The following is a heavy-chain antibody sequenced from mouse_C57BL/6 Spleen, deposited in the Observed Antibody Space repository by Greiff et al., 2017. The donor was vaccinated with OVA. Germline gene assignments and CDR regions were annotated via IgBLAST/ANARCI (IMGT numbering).Heavy chain of an antibody. CDR3: ARRDYTNAMDY. CDR1: GFTFSDYY. D-gene: IGHD2-12*01. CDR2: ISNGGGST. Sequence: EVKVVESGGGLVQPGGSLKLSCAASGFTFSDYYMYWVRQTPEKRLEWVAYISNGGGSTYYPDTVKGRFTISRDNAKNTLYLQMSRLKSEDTAMYYCARRDYTNAMDYWGQGTSVTVSS. J-gene: IGHJ4*01. V-gene: IGHV5-12*01.